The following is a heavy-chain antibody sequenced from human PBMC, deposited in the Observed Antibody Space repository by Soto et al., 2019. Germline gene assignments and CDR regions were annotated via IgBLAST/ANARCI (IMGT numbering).Heavy chain of an antibody. V-gene: IGHV3-64D*08. CDR2: ISSNGGST. CDR1: GFTFSSYA. J-gene: IGHJ3*02. Sequence: PGGSLRLSCSASGFTFSSYAMHWVRQAPGKGLEYVSAISSNGGSTYYADSVKGRFTISRDNSKNTLYLQMSSLRAEDTAVYYCVKGSMRQQLVLQAFDIWGQGTMVTVSS. D-gene: IGHD6-13*01. CDR3: VKGSMRQQLVLQAFDI.